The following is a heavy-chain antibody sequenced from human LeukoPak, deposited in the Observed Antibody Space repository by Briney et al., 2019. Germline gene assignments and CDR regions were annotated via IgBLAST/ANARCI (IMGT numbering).Heavy chain of an antibody. CDR2: IYYSGST. D-gene: IGHD2-2*01. CDR1: GGSISSSSYY. V-gene: IGHV4-39*01. CDR3: ARQLGYCSSTSCYADKVDY. J-gene: IGHJ4*02. Sequence: SETLPLTCTVSGGSISSSSYYWGWIRQPPGKGLEWIVSIYYSGSTYYNPSLKSRVTISVNTSKNQFSLKLSSVTAADTAVYYCARQLGYCSSTSCYADKVDYWGQGTLVTVSS.